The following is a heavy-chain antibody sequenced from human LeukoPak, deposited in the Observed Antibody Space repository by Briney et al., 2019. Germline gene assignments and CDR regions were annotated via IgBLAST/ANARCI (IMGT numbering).Heavy chain of an antibody. Sequence: GGSLRLSCAASGFTFSSYWMHWVRQAPGKGLVWVSRINSDGSSTIYADSVKGRFTISRDNAKNTLYLQMNSLRAEDTAVYYCARDLSVLRFLEWSMDYYYYYGMDVWGQGTTVTVSS. CDR1: GFTFSSYW. CDR3: ARDLSVLRFLEWSMDYYYYYGMDV. V-gene: IGHV3-74*01. CDR2: INSDGSST. J-gene: IGHJ6*02. D-gene: IGHD3-3*01.